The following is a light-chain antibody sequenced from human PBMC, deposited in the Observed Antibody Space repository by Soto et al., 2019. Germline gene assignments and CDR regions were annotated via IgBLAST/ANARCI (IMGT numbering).Light chain of an antibody. CDR3: QTVNSYPIP. CDR2: AAS. V-gene: IGKV1-9*01. Sequence: DIQLTQSPSFLSASVGDRVTITCRASQGISSYLAWYQQKPGKAPKLLIYAASTLQSGVPSRFSGSGSGTEITLTISRLQAENFGTYFCQTVNSYPIPLGQGTRLEIK. J-gene: IGKJ5*01. CDR1: QGISSY.